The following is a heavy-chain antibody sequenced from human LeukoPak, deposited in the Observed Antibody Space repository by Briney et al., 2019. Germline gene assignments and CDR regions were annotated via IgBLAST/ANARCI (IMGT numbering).Heavy chain of an antibody. CDR1: GYTFTSYD. CDR2: MNPNSGNT. J-gene: IGHJ6*02. V-gene: IGHV1-8*01. D-gene: IGHD2-2*01. Sequence: ASVKVSCKASGYTFTSYDINWVRQATGQGLEWMGWMNPNSGNTGYARKFQGRVTMTRNTSISTAYMELSSLRSEDTAVYYCARGGPYCSSTSCYYYYGMDVWGQGTTVTVSS. CDR3: ARGGPYCSSTSCYYYYGMDV.